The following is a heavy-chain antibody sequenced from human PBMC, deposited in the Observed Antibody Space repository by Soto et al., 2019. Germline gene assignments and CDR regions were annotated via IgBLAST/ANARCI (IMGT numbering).Heavy chain of an antibody. CDR1: GGSIINYY. J-gene: IGHJ5*02. V-gene: IGHV4-59*01. Sequence: SETLSLTCTVSGGSIINYYWTWVRQPPGKGLEWIGYVYYSGSTNYNPSLESRVTISIDASKNQFSLKMKSVTAADTAVYYCVRDYLLTGFDPWGQGDLVTVSS. D-gene: IGHD3-9*01. CDR3: VRDYLLTGFDP. CDR2: VYYSGST.